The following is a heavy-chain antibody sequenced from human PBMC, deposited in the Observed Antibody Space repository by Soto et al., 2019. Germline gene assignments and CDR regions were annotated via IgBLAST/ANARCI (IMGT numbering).Heavy chain of an antibody. D-gene: IGHD3-3*01. CDR3: ARDGYYCSLIFDS. Sequence: QVQLQESGPELVKPSQTLSLTCTVSDGTISSAGYYWSWIRQHPGKGLEWIGYIYYSGTTYYNPSLKSRVAISLETSKNQFSLKLSSVTAADTAIYFCARDGYYCSLIFDSWGRGTLVTVSS. V-gene: IGHV4-31*03. CDR1: DGTISSAGYY. J-gene: IGHJ4*02. CDR2: IYYSGTT.